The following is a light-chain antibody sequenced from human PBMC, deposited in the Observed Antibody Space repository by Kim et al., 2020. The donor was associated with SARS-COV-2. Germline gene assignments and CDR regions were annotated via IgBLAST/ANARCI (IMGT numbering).Light chain of an antibody. CDR1: SSNIGSNT. V-gene: IGLV1-44*01. CDR2: YDK. J-gene: IGLJ2*01. CDR3: AAWDDIQSGPV. Sequence: GQPVPISFSGGSSNIGSNTAGCNRRVPGTAPKLLIYYDKERPSGVPDRFSGSKSGTSASLAITGLQSGDEADYYCAAWDDIQSGPVFGGGTQLTVL.